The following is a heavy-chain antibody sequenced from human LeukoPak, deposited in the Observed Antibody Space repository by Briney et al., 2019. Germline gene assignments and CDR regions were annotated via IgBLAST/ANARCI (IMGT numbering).Heavy chain of an antibody. CDR1: GYTFTGYY. CDR3: ASLPTNDGSVY. D-gene: IGHD1-1*01. J-gene: IGHJ4*02. Sequence: ASVKVSCKASGYTFTGYYMHWVRQAPGQGLEGMGWINPDSGCTNYAQKFQGRVTMTRDTSISTAYMELSRLRSDDTAVYYCASLPTNDGSVYWGQGTLVSVSS. CDR2: INPDSGCT. V-gene: IGHV1-2*02.